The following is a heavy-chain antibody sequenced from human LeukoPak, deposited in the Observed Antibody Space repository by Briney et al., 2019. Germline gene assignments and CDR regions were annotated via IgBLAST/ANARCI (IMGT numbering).Heavy chain of an antibody. V-gene: IGHV1-3*01. J-gene: IGHJ4*02. CDR1: GYTFTSYA. Sequence: GASVKVSCKASGYTFTSYAMHWVRQAPGQRLEWMGWINAGNGNTKYSQKFQGRVTITRDTSASTAYMELSSLRSEDTAVSYCGRGPRITIFGVATGPDDYWGQGTLVTVSS. CDR2: INAGNGNT. D-gene: IGHD3-3*01. CDR3: GRGPRITIFGVATGPDDY.